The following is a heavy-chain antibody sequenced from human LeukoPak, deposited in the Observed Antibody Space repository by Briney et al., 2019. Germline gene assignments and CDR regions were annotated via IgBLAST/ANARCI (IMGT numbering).Heavy chain of an antibody. D-gene: IGHD4-17*01. CDR3: AKTVTVTTSAFDI. V-gene: IGHV4-38-2*02. J-gene: IGHJ3*02. Sequence: SETLSLTCTVSGYSISSGDYWGWIRQPPGKGLEWIGSIYHSGSTYYNPSLKSRVTISVDTSKNQFSLKLSSVTAADTAVYYCAKTVTVTTSAFDIWGQGTMVTVSS. CDR2: IYHSGST. CDR1: GYSISSGDY.